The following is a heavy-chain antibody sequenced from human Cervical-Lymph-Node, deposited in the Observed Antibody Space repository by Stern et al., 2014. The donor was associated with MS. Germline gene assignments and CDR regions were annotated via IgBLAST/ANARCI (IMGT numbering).Heavy chain of an antibody. J-gene: IGHJ4*02. V-gene: IGHV4-59*08. CDR1: GGSISSRY. CDR2: ISPSGDT. Sequence: QVQLQESGPGLVKPSETLSLTCAVSGGSISSRYWGWIRQPPGKGLEWIGLISPSGDTKYNPSLKSRVTISLDTTKTQFSLKVTSETAADTAVYYCARLSTAVDFWGQGTLVTVSS. CDR3: ARLSTAVDF.